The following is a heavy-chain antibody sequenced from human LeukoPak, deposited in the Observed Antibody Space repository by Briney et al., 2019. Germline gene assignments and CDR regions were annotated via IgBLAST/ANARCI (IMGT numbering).Heavy chain of an antibody. CDR3: ANPQSRGYDYLDY. V-gene: IGHV3-30*18. J-gene: IGHJ4*02. CDR1: GFTFRNYG. Sequence: GGSLRLSCAASGFTFRNYGMHWVRQAPGKGLEWVAVISIDGSEKYYADSVKGRFTISRDNSKNTLYLQMNSLRGDDTAVYYCANPQSRGYDYLDYWGQGTLVTVSS. D-gene: IGHD5-12*01. CDR2: ISIDGSEK.